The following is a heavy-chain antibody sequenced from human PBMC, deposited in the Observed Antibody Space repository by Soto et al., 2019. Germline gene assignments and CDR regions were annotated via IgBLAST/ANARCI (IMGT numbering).Heavy chain of an antibody. CDR2: IHPNSDNT. J-gene: IGHJ4*02. CDR3: ARKPHDWNYGYEY. D-gene: IGHD1-7*01. CDR1: GYTFTSYN. Sequence: ASVKVSCKASGYTFTSYNINWVRQAAGQGLEWMGWIHPNSDNTGYAQKFQGRVTMTRNTSTSTAYMELSSLRSEDTAVYYCARKPHDWNYGYEYWGQGTLVTVSS. V-gene: IGHV1-8*01.